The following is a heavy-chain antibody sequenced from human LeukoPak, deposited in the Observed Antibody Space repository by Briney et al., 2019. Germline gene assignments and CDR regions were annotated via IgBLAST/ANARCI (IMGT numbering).Heavy chain of an antibody. D-gene: IGHD6-19*01. V-gene: IGHV1-18*01. CDR3: ARAGSASGWYTIFDY. CDR1: GYTFTSYD. Sequence: ASVKVSCKASGYTFTSYDINWVRQATGQGLEWMGWMNPNSGNTNYAQKLQGRVTMTTDTSTSTAYMELRSLRSDDTAVYYCARAGSASGWYTIFDYWGQGTLVTVSS. J-gene: IGHJ4*02. CDR2: MNPNSGNT.